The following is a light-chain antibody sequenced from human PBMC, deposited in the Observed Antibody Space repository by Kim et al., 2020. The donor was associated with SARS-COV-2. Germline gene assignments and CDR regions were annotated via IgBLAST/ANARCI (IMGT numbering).Light chain of an antibody. CDR2: GAS. CDR3: QQYSRWPLT. V-gene: IGKV3-15*01. Sequence: EIVMTQSPATLSVSPGERATLSCRASQSVGSDLAWYQQKPGQAPRLLIYGASTGATGFPARFSGSGSGTEFTLTISSLQSEDFAIYYCQQYSRWPLTFGGGTKVDIK. J-gene: IGKJ4*01. CDR1: QSVGSD.